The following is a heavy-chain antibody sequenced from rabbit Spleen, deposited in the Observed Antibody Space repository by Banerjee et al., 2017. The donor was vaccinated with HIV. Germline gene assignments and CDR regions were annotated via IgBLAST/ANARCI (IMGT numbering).Heavy chain of an antibody. D-gene: IGHD1-1*01. CDR2: INTATGKA. CDR1: GFSFSSSDY. V-gene: IGHV1S40*01. CDR3: ARDNGSGDYIDVYFNL. J-gene: IGHJ4*01. Sequence: QSLEESGGDLVKPGASLTLTCKASGFSFSSSDYICWVRQAPGKGLEWIACINTATGKAVYASWAKGRFTISKSSSTTVTLQMTSLTAADTATYFCARDNGSGDYIDVYFNLWGQGTLVTVS.